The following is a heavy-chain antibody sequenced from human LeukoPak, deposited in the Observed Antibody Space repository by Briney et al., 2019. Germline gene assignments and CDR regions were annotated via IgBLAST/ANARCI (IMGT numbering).Heavy chain of an antibody. D-gene: IGHD6-13*01. V-gene: IGHV1-2*02. J-gene: IGHJ5*02. CDR3: ARDLAAAGTGIGFDP. Sequence: GASVKVSCKASGYTFTGYYMHWVRQAPGQGLEWMGWINPNSGGTNYAQKFQGRVTMTRDTSISTAYMELSRLRSDDTAVYYCARDLAAAGTGIGFDPWGQGTLVTVSS. CDR2: INPNSGGT. CDR1: GYTFTGYY.